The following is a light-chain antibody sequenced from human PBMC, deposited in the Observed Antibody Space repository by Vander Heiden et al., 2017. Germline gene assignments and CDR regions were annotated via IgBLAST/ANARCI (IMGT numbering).Light chain of an antibody. V-gene: IGLV3-25*03. J-gene: IGLJ3*02. Sequence: SYELTQPPSVSASPVQTSRITCPGDALTKQYAYLYQQKPGQAPVLVIYKDSERPSGIPERYAGSSSRTTVTLTISGVQAEDEADYYCQSADSSGTYEVFGGGTKLTVL. CDR1: ALTKQY. CDR2: KDS. CDR3: QSADSSGTYEV.